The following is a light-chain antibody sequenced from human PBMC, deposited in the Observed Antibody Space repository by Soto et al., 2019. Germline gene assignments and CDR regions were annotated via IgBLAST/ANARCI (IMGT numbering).Light chain of an antibody. Sequence: QAVVTQPPSVSGAPGQRVTISCTGSSSNIGAGYDVHWYQQLPGPAPKLLIYANNNRPSGVPDRFSGSKSGTSASLAITGLQAEDEADYYCQSYDNSLSGYVFGTGTKLTVL. J-gene: IGLJ1*01. CDR1: SSNIGAGYD. CDR2: ANN. CDR3: QSYDNSLSGYV. V-gene: IGLV1-40*01.